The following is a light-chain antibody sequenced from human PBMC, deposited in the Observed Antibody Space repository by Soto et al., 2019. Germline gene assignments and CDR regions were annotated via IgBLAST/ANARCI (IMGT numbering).Light chain of an antibody. Sequence: DIQMAQSPSTLSASVGDRVTITCRASQSIRSWLAWYQQKPGEAPKLLIYKASSLESGVPSRFSGRGSGTEFTLTITSLQPEDFATYYCQQYDSYPVTFGQGTRLEIK. CDR1: QSIRSW. CDR2: KAS. CDR3: QQYDSYPVT. V-gene: IGKV1-5*03. J-gene: IGKJ5*01.